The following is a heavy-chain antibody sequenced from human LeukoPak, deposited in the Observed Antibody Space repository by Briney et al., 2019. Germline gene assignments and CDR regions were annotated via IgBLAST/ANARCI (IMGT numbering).Heavy chain of an antibody. D-gene: IGHD3-22*01. J-gene: IGHJ4*02. Sequence: SQTLSLTCAISGDSVSSNSAAWNWIRQSPSRGLEWLGRTYYRSKWYNDYAVSVKSRITINPDTSKNQFSLQLNSVTPEDTAVYYCARGGYYYDSSGYYLHFDYWGQGTLVTVSS. CDR1: GDSVSSNSAA. CDR3: ARGGYYYDSSGYYLHFDY. V-gene: IGHV6-1*01. CDR2: TYYRSKWYN.